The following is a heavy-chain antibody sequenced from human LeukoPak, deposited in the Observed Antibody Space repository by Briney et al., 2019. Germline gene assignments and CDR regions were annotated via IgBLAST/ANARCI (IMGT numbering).Heavy chain of an antibody. J-gene: IGHJ6*02. Sequence: PSETLSLTCTVPGGSISSSSYYRGWIRQPPGKGLEWIGSIYYSGSTYYNPSLKSRVTISVDTSKNQFSLKLSSVTAADTAVYYCARQSGGRYNRDGMDVWGQGTTVTVSS. V-gene: IGHV4-39*01. CDR2: IYYSGST. CDR1: GGSISSSSYY. CDR3: ARQSGGRYNRDGMDV. D-gene: IGHD1-1*01.